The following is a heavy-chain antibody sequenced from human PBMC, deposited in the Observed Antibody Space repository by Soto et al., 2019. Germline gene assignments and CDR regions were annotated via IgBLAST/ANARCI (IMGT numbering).Heavy chain of an antibody. D-gene: IGHD6-13*01. CDR3: AGNIAAAGRRYYGMDV. Sequence: SETLSLTCTVSGGSISSYYWSWIRQPAGKGLEWIGRISTTETTNYNPSLKSRVSMSPDTSKSQVSLKLSSVTAADAAVYYCAGNIAAAGRRYYGMDVWGQGTTVTVSS. CDR1: GGSISSYY. J-gene: IGHJ6*02. V-gene: IGHV4-4*07. CDR2: ISTTETT.